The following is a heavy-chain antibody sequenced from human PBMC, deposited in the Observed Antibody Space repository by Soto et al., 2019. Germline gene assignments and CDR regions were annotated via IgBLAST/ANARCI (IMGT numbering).Heavy chain of an antibody. CDR3: VRYKSNYYYGMDF. D-gene: IGHD1-20*01. V-gene: IGHV4-59*01. CDR1: GGSISSYY. J-gene: IGHJ6*02. CDR2: IYYSGIT. Sequence: PSETLSLTCTVSGGSISSYYWSWIRQPPGKGLEWIGYIYYSGITNYNPSLKSRVTISVDTSKNQFSLKLSSVTAADTAVYYCVRYKSNYYYGMDFWGQGTTVTVSS.